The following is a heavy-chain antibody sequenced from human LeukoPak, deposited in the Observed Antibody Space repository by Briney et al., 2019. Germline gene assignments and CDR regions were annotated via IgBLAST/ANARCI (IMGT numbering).Heavy chain of an antibody. CDR3: AKVGSHSSGYYSFDY. J-gene: IGHJ4*02. CDR1: GFTFSSYG. V-gene: IGHV3-30*02. Sequence: PGGSLRLSCAASGFTFSSYGMHWVRQAPGKGLEWVAFIRYDGSNKYYADSVKGRFTSSRDNSKNTLYLQMNSLRAEDTAVYYCAKVGSHSSGYYSFDYWGQGTLVTVSS. CDR2: IRYDGSNK. D-gene: IGHD3-22*01.